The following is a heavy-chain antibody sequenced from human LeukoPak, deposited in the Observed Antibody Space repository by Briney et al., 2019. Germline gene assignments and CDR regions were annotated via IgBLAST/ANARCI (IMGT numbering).Heavy chain of an antibody. Sequence: PGGSLRLSCAASGFTFSSYEMNWVRQAPGKGLEWVSYISSSGSNIYYADSVKGRFTISRDNAKNTLNLQMNSLRAEDTAVYYCARDLGQYYDTSDNWFDPWGQGTLVTVSS. CDR2: ISSSGSNI. D-gene: IGHD3-22*01. V-gene: IGHV3-48*03. J-gene: IGHJ5*02. CDR1: GFTFSSYE. CDR3: ARDLGQYYDTSDNWFDP.